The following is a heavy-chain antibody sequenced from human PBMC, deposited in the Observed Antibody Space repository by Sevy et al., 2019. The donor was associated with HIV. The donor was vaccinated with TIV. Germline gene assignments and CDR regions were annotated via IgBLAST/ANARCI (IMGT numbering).Heavy chain of an antibody. CDR3: AKDAYYYNSSGYSLSQWYYGMDV. D-gene: IGHD3-22*01. V-gene: IGHV3-23*01. CDR1: GFTFSTYA. J-gene: IGHJ6*02. CDR2: ISGSGGGT. Sequence: GGSLRLSCAASGFTFSTYAMSWVRQAPGKGLEWVSVISGSGGGTYYADSVKGRFTSSRDNSKNTLYLQMNSLRAGDSVVYYCAKDAYYYNSSGYSLSQWYYGMDVWGQGTTVTVSS.